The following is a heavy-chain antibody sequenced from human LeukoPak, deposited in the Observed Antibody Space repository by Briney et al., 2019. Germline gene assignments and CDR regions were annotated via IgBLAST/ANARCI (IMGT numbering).Heavy chain of an antibody. CDR3: ARDYGGRIAAAGTSVYYFDY. Sequence: GGSLRLSCAASGFTFSSYEMNWVRQAPGKGLEWVSYISSSGSTIYYADSVKGRFTISRDNAKNSLYLQMNSLRAEDTAVYYCARDYGGRIAAAGTSVYYFDYWGQGTLVTVSS. D-gene: IGHD6-13*01. V-gene: IGHV3-48*03. CDR2: ISSSGSTI. J-gene: IGHJ4*02. CDR1: GFTFSSYE.